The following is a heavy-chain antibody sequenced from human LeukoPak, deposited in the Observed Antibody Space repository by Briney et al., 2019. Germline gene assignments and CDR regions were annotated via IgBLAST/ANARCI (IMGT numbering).Heavy chain of an antibody. CDR2: ISSSSSYI. CDR3: ARGPRVGAAGFVYYHYIDV. J-gene: IGHJ6*03. V-gene: IGHV3-21*01. D-gene: IGHD1-26*01. CDR1: GFTFSSYS. Sequence: PGGSLRLSCAASGFTFSSYSMNWVRQAPGKGLEWVSFISSSSSYIYYADSVKGRFTISRDNAKNSLYLQMNSLRAEDTAMYYCARGPRVGAAGFVYYHYIDVWGKGTTVIISS.